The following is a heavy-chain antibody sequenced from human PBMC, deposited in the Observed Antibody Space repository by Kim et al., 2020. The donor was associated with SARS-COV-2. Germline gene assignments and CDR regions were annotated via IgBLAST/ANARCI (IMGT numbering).Heavy chain of an antibody. CDR1: GFTFSSYG. Sequence: GGSLRLSCAASGFTFSSYGMHWVRQAPGKGLEWVAVIWYDGSNKYYADSVKGRFTISRDNSKNTLYLQMNSLRAEDTAVYYCARDGPQDSCGQPDYWGQGTLVTVSS. D-gene: IGHD3-22*01. CDR3: ARDGPQDSCGQPDY. CDR2: IWYDGSNK. V-gene: IGHV3-33*01. J-gene: IGHJ4*02.